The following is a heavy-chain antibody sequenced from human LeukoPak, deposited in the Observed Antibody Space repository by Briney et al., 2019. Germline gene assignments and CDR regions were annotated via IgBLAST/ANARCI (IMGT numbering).Heavy chain of an antibody. CDR2: IYHSGST. D-gene: IGHD5-12*01. CDR1: GGSISTYY. CDR3: ARGGGYASPIGY. Sequence: SETLSLTCTLSGGSISTYYWSWIRQPPGKGLEWIGYIYHSGSTNYNPPLKSRVTISVDTSKNQFSLKLSTVTAADTAVYYCARGGGYASPIGYWGQGALVTVSS. J-gene: IGHJ4*02. V-gene: IGHV4-59*01.